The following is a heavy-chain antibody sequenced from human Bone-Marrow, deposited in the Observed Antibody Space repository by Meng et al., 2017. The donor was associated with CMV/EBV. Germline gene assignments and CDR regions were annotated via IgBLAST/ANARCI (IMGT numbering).Heavy chain of an antibody. CDR2: IYYSGST. D-gene: IGHD1-7*01. J-gene: IGHJ6*02. CDR3: ARDGTGTTYWDYGMDV. Sequence: SETLSLTCTVCGGSVSSGSYYWSWIRQPPGKGLEWIGYIYYSGSTNYNPSLKSRVTISVDTSKNQFSLKLSSVTAADTAVYYCARDGTGTTYWDYGMDVWGQGTTVTVSS. V-gene: IGHV4-61*01. CDR1: GGSVSSGSYY.